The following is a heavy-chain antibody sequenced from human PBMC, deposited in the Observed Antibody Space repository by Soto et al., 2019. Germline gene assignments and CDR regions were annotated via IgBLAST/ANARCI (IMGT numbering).Heavy chain of an antibody. CDR1: GAAIDSHY. CDR3: STSFMVPVDYFDS. D-gene: IGHD3-10*01. V-gene: IGHV4-59*11. Sequence: WETLSLTCTASGAAIDSHYWSWIRQPPGKGLEWIGQVIYSGSTNYNPSLKSRGTISINTTTKHFSLKLTSSIAADTAAVYYSTSFMVPVDYFDSWGQGTLVTVSS. CDR2: VIYSGST. J-gene: IGHJ4*02.